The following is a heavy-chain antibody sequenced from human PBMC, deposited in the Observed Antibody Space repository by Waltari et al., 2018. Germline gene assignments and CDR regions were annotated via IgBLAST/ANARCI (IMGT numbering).Heavy chain of an antibody. D-gene: IGHD1-1*01. CDR2: IKGDGSST. V-gene: IGHV3-74*01. Sequence: EVQLVESGGGLVQPGGSLRLSCAASGFTFSSSSMHWFRQAPGTGLVWVSRIKGDGSSTVYVDSVKGRFTISRDNAKNAVFLQMNGLRADDTAVYYCTTGGGLSQYWGRGTLVTVSS. J-gene: IGHJ4*02. CDR1: GFTFSSSS. CDR3: TTGGGLSQY.